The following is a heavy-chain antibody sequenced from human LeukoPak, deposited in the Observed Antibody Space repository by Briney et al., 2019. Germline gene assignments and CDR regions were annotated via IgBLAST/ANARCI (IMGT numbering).Heavy chain of an antibody. D-gene: IGHD5-18*01. CDR3: ARDTKFVVDTATHRPLDY. Sequence: GGSLRLSCVASGFAVSSNHTNWVRQAPGKGLEWVSIFYIGGTTKYTDSVKGRFTISRDNSKNTVYLQMISLRAEDTAVYYCARDTKFVVDTATHRPLDYWGQGTLVTVSS. CDR2: FYIGGTT. J-gene: IGHJ4*02. CDR1: GFAVSSNH. V-gene: IGHV3-53*01.